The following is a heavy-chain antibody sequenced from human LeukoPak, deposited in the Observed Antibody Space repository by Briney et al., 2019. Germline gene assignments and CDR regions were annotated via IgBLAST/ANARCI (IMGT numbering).Heavy chain of an antibody. Sequence: GGSLRLSCAASGFTFSDHYIDWVRQAPGKGLEWVSSISSSSSYIYYADSVKGRFTISRDNAKNSLYLQMNSLRAEDTAVYYCARELVYDFGGDDAFDIWGQGTMVTVSS. D-gene: IGHD5/OR15-5a*01. CDR2: ISSSSSYI. V-gene: IGHV3-21*01. CDR1: GFTFSDHY. J-gene: IGHJ3*02. CDR3: ARELVYDFGGDDAFDI.